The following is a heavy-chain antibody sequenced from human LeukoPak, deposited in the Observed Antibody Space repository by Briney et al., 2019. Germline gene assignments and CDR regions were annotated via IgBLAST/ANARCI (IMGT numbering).Heavy chain of an antibody. Sequence: AGRSLRLSCAASGFTFSSYAMHWVRQAPGKGLEWVAVISYDGSNKYYADSVKGRFTISRDNSKNTLYLQMNSLRAEDTAVYYCARDPMTYYYSSGSSSGYWGQGTLVTVSS. J-gene: IGHJ4*02. CDR3: ARDPMTYYYSSGSSSGY. CDR2: ISYDGSNK. V-gene: IGHV3-30-3*01. D-gene: IGHD3-10*01. CDR1: GFTFSSYA.